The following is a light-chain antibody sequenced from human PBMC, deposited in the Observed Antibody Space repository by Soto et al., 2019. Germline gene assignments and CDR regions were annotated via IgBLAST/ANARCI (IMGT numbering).Light chain of an antibody. CDR3: QQYGSSFT. Sequence: EIVLTHSRGTLSLSPGERATLSCRASQSVSSSYLAWYQQKPGQAPRLLIYGASSRATGIPDRFSGSGSGTGFNLTISRLEPEDFALYYCQQYGSSFTFGPGTNADIK. CDR1: QSVSSSY. J-gene: IGKJ3*01. V-gene: IGKV3-20*01. CDR2: GAS.